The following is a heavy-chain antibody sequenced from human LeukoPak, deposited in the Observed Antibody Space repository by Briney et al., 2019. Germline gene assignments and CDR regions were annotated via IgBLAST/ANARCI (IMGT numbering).Heavy chain of an antibody. V-gene: IGHV3-21*01. J-gene: IGHJ4*02. Sequence: PGGSLRLSCAASGFTFSSYGMSWVRQAPGKGLEWVSSISSSSSYIYYADSVKGRFTISRDNAKNSLYLQMNSLRAEDTAVYYCARASGGYSYGYYFDYWGQGTLVTVSS. CDR2: ISSSSSYI. CDR3: ARASGGYSYGYYFDY. CDR1: GFTFSSYG. D-gene: IGHD5-18*01.